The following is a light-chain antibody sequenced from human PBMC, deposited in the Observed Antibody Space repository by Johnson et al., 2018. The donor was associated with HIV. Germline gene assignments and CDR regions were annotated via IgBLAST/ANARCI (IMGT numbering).Light chain of an antibody. CDR3: GTWDSSLSGV. Sequence: QSVLTQPPSVSAAPGQKVTISRSGSSSNIGNNYVSWYQQLPGTAPKLHIYDNNKRPSGIPDRFSGSKSGTSATLGITGLQTGDEANYYCGTWDSSLSGVFGTGTKVTVL. CDR1: SSNIGNNY. V-gene: IGLV1-51*01. J-gene: IGLJ1*01. CDR2: DNN.